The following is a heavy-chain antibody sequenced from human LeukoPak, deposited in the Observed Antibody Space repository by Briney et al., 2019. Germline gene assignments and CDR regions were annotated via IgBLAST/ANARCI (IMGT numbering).Heavy chain of an antibody. CDR1: GGSISTYY. CDR2: IYYTGSTRNT. CDR3: ARGYEGPWIQLGIYFDS. D-gene: IGHD5-18*01. J-gene: IGHJ4*02. Sequence: SETLSLTCTVSGGSISTYYWSWIRQTPEKGLEWIGYIYYTGSTRNTNYNPSLKSRVTISLDTPKNQFSLKLSSVTAADTAVYYCARGYEGPWIQLGIYFDSWGQGTQVTVSS. V-gene: IGHV4-59*08.